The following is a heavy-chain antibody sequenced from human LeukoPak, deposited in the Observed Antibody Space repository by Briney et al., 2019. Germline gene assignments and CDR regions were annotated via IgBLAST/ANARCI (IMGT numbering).Heavy chain of an antibody. V-gene: IGHV4-59*08. CDR3: ARHGYGSGSYYNAWFDP. CDR2: IYYSGST. D-gene: IGHD3-10*01. J-gene: IGHJ5*02. CDR1: GGSISSYY. Sequence: SETLSLTCTVSGGSISSYYWSWIRRPPGKGLEWIGYIYYSGSTNYNPSLKSRVTISVDTSKNQFSLKLSSVTAADTAVYYCARHGYGSGSYYNAWFDPWGQGTLVTVSS.